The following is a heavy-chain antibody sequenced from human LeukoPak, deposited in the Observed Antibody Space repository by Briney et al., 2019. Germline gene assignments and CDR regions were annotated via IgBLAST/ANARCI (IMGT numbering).Heavy chain of an antibody. CDR2: IYPGDSDT. V-gene: IGHV5-51*01. CDR3: ARLLLEWLSRPPNWYFDL. J-gene: IGHJ2*01. CDR1: GYSFTSYW. D-gene: IGHD3-3*01. Sequence: GESLKISCKGSGYSFTSYWIGWVRQMPGKGLEWMGIIYPGDSDTRYSPSFQGQVTISADKSISTAYLQWSSLKASDTAMYYCARLLLEWLSRPPNWYFDLWGRGTLVTVSS.